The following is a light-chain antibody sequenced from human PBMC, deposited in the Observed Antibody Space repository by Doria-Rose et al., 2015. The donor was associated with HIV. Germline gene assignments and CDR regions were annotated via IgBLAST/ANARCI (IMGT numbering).Light chain of an antibody. CDR1: QSVSSN. CDR3: QQRSNWPPIFT. Sequence: VLTQSPATLSLSPGERATLSCRASQSVSSNLAWYQQKPGQAPRLLIYDASNRTTGIPARFSGSGSGTDFTLTISSLEPEDFAVYFCQQRSNWPPIFTFGPGTKVDI. CDR2: DAS. J-gene: IGKJ3*01. V-gene: IGKV3-11*01.